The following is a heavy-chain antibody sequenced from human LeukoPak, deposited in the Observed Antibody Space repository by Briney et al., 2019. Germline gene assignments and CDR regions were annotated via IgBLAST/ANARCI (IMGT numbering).Heavy chain of an antibody. J-gene: IGHJ4*02. V-gene: IGHV3-23*01. CDR3: AKDLELTYYGSGSYFDY. CDR2: ISGSGGST. Sequence: GGSLRLSCAASGFTFSRYAMSWVRQAPGKGLEWGSAISGSGGSTYCADSVKGRFTISRDNSKNTLYLQMNSLRAEDTAVYYCAKDLELTYYGSGSYFDYWGQGTLVTVSS. CDR1: GFTFSRYA. D-gene: IGHD3-10*01.